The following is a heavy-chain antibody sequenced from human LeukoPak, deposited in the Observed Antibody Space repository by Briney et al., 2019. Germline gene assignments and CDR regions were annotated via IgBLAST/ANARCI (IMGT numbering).Heavy chain of an antibody. CDR2: INPSGGTT. J-gene: IGHJ4*02. CDR3: AREAIFGVVREYYFDY. CDR1: GYTFTRHH. Sequence: ASVTVSCKTSGYTFTRHHIHWVRQPPGQGLEWMGVINPSGGTTTYAQNFQGRVTMTRDTSTITVYMELSSLRSDDTAVYYCAREAIFGVVREYYFDYWGQGTLVTVS. V-gene: IGHV1-46*01. D-gene: IGHD3-3*01.